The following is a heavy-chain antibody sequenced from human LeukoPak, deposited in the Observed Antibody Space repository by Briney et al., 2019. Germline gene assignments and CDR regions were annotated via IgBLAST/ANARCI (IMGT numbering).Heavy chain of an antibody. CDR3: ARGGRPRNWFDP. CDR1: GFTFSSYG. Sequence: GSLRLSCAASGFTFSSYGMHWVRQAPGKGLEWVAFIRYDGSNKYYADSVKGRFTISRDNAKNSLYLQMNSLRAEDTAVYYCARGGRPRNWFDPWGQGTLVTVSS. V-gene: IGHV3-30*02. J-gene: IGHJ5*02. CDR2: IRYDGSNK. D-gene: IGHD1-14*01.